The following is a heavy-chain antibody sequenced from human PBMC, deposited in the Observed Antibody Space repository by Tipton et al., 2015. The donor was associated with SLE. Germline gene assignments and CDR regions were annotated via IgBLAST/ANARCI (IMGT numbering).Heavy chain of an antibody. V-gene: IGHV3-48*01. CDR2: ISSSSSTI. D-gene: IGHD3-3*01. J-gene: IGHJ4*02. Sequence: SLRLSCAASGFTFSSYSMNWVRQAPGKGLEWVSYISSSSSTIYYADSVKGRFTISRDNAKNSLYLQMNSLRAEDTAVYYCAPADDSITIFGVAPGWGQGTLVTVSS. CDR3: APADDSITIFGVAPG. CDR1: GFTFSSYS.